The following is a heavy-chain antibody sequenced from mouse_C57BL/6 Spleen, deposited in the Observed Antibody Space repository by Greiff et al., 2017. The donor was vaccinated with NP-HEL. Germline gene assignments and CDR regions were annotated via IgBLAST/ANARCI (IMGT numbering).Heavy chain of an antibody. D-gene: IGHD1-1*01. CDR2: IDPETGGT. V-gene: IGHV1-15*01. CDR1: GYTFTDYE. J-gene: IGHJ4*01. Sequence: VKLQQSGAELVRPGASVTLSCKASGYTFTDYEMHWVKQTPVHGLEWIGAIDPETGGTAYNQKFKGKAILTADKSSSTAYMELRSLTSEDSAVYYCTRSYYGSSYGYYAMDYWGQGTSVTVSS. CDR3: TRSYYGSSYGYYAMDY.